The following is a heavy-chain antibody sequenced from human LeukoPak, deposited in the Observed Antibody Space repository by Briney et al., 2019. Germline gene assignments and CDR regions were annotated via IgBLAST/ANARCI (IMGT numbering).Heavy chain of an antibody. J-gene: IGHJ6*02. V-gene: IGHV1-18*01. CDR1: GYTFTSYG. CDR2: ISAYNGNT. D-gene: IGHD3-3*01. CDR3: AREQFFGVVVTPNTFYYYYGMDV. Sequence: GASVKVSCKASGYTFTSYGISWVRQAPGQGLEWMGWISAYNGNTNYTQKLQGRVTMTTDTSTSTAYMELRSLRSDDTAVYYCAREQFFGVVVTPNTFYYYYGMDVWGQGTTVTVSS.